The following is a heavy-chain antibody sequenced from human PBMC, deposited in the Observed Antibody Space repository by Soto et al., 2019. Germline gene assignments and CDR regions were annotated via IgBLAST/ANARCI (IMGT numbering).Heavy chain of an antibody. CDR2: ITGSSTYI. CDR1: GFTFSTYS. Sequence: GGSLRLSCAASGFTFSTYSMNWVRQAPGGGLEWVSLITGSSTYIYNGDSVKGRFTVSRDNAKNSLYLQMDSLRAEDTAVYYCATDRFDYWGQGTLVTVSS. CDR3: ATDRFDY. J-gene: IGHJ4*02. V-gene: IGHV3-21*01.